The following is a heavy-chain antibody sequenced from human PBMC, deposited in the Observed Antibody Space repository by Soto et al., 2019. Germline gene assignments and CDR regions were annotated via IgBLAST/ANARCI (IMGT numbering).Heavy chain of an antibody. CDR3: ARGQVVVAATDAIYI. D-gene: IGHD2-15*01. CDR1: GYTFTSYD. CDR2: MNPNSGNT. V-gene: IGHV1-8*01. Sequence: ASVKVSCKASGYTFTSYDINWVRQATGQGLEWMGWMNPNSGNTGYAQKFQGRVTMTRNTSISTAYMELSSLRSEDTAVYYCARGQVVVAATDAIYIWCQGTMVTVSS. J-gene: IGHJ3*02.